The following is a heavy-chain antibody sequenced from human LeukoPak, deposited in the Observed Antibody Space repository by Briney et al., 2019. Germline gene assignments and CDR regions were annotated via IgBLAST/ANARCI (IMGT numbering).Heavy chain of an antibody. CDR3: ARGRPGITMVRGLSRRYFDL. CDR2: IYHSGST. CDR1: GYSISSGYY. J-gene: IGHJ2*01. Sequence: SETLSLTCTVSGYSISSGYYWGWIRQPPGKGLEWIGSIYHSGSTYYNPSLKSRVTISVDTSKNQFSLKLSSVTAADTAVYYCARGRPGITMVRGLSRRYFDLWGRGTLVTVSS. V-gene: IGHV4-38-2*02. D-gene: IGHD3-10*01.